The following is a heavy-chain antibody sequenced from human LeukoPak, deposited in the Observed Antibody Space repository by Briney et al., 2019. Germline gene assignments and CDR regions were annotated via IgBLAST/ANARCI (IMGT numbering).Heavy chain of an antibody. V-gene: IGHV5-51*01. CDR2: IYPGDSDT. D-gene: IGHD6-19*01. CDR1: GYSFTSYW. Sequence: GESLKISCKGSGYSFTSYWIGWVRQMPGKGLEWMGIIYPGDSDTRYSPSFQGQVTISADKSISTAYLQWSSLKASDTAMYYCAATTLGIAVAGTGATYYGMDVWGQGTTVTVSS. CDR3: AATTLGIAVAGTGATYYGMDV. J-gene: IGHJ6*02.